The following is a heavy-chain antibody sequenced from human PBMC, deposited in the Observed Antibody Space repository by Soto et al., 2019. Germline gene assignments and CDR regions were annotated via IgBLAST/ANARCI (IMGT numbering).Heavy chain of an antibody. J-gene: IGHJ4*02. CDR2: ISGSGGST. V-gene: IGHV3-23*01. Sequence: GGSLRLSCAASGFTFSSYAMSWVRQAPGKGLEWVSAISGSGGSTYYADSVKGRFTISRDNSKNTLYLQMNSLRAEDTAVYYCAKGHSRWVDEDIDYWGQGTLVTVSS. CDR1: GFTFSSYA. CDR3: AKGHSRWVDEDIDY. D-gene: IGHD6-13*01.